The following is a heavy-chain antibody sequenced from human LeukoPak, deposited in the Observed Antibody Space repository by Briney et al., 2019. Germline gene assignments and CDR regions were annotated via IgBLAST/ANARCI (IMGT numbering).Heavy chain of an antibody. D-gene: IGHD3-10*02. CDR3: ARDLYYYVPPSPD. CDR1: GYTFTGYY. V-gene: IGHV1-2*02. Sequence: ASVKVSCKASGYTFTGYYMHWVRQAPGQGLEWMGWINPNSGGTNYAQKFQGRVTMTRDTSISTAYTELSRLRSDDTAVYYCARDLYYYVPPSPDWGQGTLVTVSS. J-gene: IGHJ4*02. CDR2: INPNSGGT.